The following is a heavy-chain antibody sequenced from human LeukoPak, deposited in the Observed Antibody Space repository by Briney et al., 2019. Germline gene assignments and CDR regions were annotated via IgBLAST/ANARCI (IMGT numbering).Heavy chain of an antibody. CDR1: GYTLTELS. Sequence: SVKVSCKVSGYTLTELSMHWVRQAPGQGLEWMGGIIPIFGTANYAQKFQGRVTITADESTSTAYMELSSLRSEDTAVYYCARSPVGYSYGYGWADSYYYYGMDVWGQGTTVTVSS. D-gene: IGHD5-18*01. J-gene: IGHJ6*02. CDR3: ARSPVGYSYGYGWADSYYYYGMDV. V-gene: IGHV1-69*13. CDR2: IIPIFGTA.